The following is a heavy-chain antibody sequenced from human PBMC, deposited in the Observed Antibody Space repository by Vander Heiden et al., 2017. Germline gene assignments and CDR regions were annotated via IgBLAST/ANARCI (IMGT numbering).Heavy chain of an antibody. CDR2: ISYDGSNK. J-gene: IGHJ3*02. Sequence: QVQLVESGGGVVQPGRSLRLSCAASGFTFRSYAMHWVRQAPGKGLEWVAVISYDGSNKYYADSVKGRFTISRDNSKNTLYLQMNSLRAEDTAVYYCARVGGGSGSSRAFDIWGQGTMVTVSS. D-gene: IGHD3-10*01. CDR1: GFTFRSYA. CDR3: ARVGGGSGSSRAFDI. V-gene: IGHV3-30-3*01.